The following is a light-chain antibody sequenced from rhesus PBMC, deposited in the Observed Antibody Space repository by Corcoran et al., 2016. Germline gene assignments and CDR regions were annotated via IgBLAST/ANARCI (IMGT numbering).Light chain of an antibody. CDR3: YQHSSGYS. J-gene: IGKJ2*01. Sequence: QVILTHSPATLSLSPGERATLSCRASQSVSSYLAWYQQKPGQAPRLLIYGTSSRATGIPDRFSGSGTGTDFTLTISGVEPEDIGVYHCYQHSSGYSFGQGTKVEIK. CDR2: GTS. V-gene: IGKV3-10*01. CDR1: QSVSSY.